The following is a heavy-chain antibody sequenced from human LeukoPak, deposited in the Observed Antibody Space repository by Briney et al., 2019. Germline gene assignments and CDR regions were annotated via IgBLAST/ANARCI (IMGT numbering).Heavy chain of an antibody. V-gene: IGHV1-2*02. CDR1: GYTFTGYY. Sequence: ASVKVSCKASGYTFTGYYMHWVRQAPGQGLEWMGWINPNSGGTNYAQKFQGRVTMTRDTSISTAYMELSRLRSDDTAVYYCARSLIVVMEYDYWGQGTLVTVFS. CDR2: INPNSGGT. D-gene: IGHD2-8*01. CDR3: ARSLIVVMEYDY. J-gene: IGHJ4*02.